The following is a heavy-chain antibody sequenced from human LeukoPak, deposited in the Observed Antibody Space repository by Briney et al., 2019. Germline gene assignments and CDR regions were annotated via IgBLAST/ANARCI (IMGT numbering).Heavy chain of an antibody. CDR1: GYTFTSYG. Sequence: GSVKVSCKASGYTFTSYGISWVRQAPGQGLEGMGWISAYNGNTNYAQKLQGRVTMTTDTSTSTAYMELRSLRSDDTAVYYCARGNAFGVVTDFDYWGQGTLVTVSS. J-gene: IGHJ4*02. D-gene: IGHD3-3*01. CDR2: ISAYNGNT. V-gene: IGHV1-18*01. CDR3: ARGNAFGVVTDFDY.